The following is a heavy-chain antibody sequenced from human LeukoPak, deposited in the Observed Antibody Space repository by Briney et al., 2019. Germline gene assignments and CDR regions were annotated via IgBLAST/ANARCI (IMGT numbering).Heavy chain of an antibody. Sequence: ASVKVSCKASGYSLTTYHMHWVRQAPGQGLEWMAIINPSGGSTNYAQKFQGRVTMTRDTPTNTVYMELSSLRTEDTAVYYCASVYLYGMDVWGQGTTVIVSS. D-gene: IGHD2-8*01. CDR3: ASVYLYGMDV. V-gene: IGHV1-46*01. J-gene: IGHJ6*02. CDR1: GYSLTTYH. CDR2: INPSGGST.